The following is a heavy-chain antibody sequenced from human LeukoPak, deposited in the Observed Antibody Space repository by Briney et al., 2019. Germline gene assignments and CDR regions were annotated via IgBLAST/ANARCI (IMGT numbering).Heavy chain of an antibody. Sequence: GASVTVSCKASGFTFTSSAVQWVRQARGQRLEWIGWIVVGSGNTNYAQKFQERVTITRDMSTSTAYMELSSLRSEDTAVYYRAADSGSDYDNSPGPDAFDIWGQGTMVTVSS. D-gene: IGHD5-12*01. CDR3: AADSGSDYDNSPGPDAFDI. CDR2: IVVGSGNT. CDR1: GFTFTSSA. V-gene: IGHV1-58*01. J-gene: IGHJ3*02.